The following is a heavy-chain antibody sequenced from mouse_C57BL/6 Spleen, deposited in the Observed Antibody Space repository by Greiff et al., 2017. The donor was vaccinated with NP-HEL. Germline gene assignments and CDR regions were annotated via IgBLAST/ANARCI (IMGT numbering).Heavy chain of an antibody. CDR3: ARDGSNWYYFDY. CDR1: GYTFTDYY. CDR2: INPNNGGT. J-gene: IGHJ2*01. Sequence: VQLQQSGPALVKPGASVKMSCKASGYTFTDYYMNWVKQSHGKSLEWIGIINPNNGGTSYNQKFKGKATLTVDKSSNTAYMELNCLTSKDSAVYYCARDGSNWYYFDYWGQGTTLTVSS. V-gene: IGHV1-19*01. D-gene: IGHD1-1*01.